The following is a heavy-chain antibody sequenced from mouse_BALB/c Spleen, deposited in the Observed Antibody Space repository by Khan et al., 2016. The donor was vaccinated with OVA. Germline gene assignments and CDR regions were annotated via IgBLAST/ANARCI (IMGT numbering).Heavy chain of an antibody. J-gene: IGHJ2*01. Sequence: EVQLQESGPGLVKPSQSLSLTCTVTGYSITSDYAWNWIRQFPGNKLEWMGYISYSGTTSYNPSLKSRISVTRDTSKNQFFLQLNSVTADDSATYYCATSSSSVLDYWGQGTTLTVSS. CDR1: GYSITSDYA. CDR3: ATSSSSVLDY. V-gene: IGHV3-2*02. CDR2: ISYSGTT.